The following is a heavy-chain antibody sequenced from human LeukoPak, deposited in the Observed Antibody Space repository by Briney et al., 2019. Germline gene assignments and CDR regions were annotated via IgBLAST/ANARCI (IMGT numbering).Heavy chain of an antibody. J-gene: IGHJ4*02. CDR2: TNQDQSQK. CDR3: AVSATARGGYDS. D-gene: IGHD3-10*01. V-gene: IGHV3-7*01. Sequence: GGSLRLSCAASGFTFSSYAMSWVRQAPGRGLEWVANTNQDQSQKYYVDSVNGRFTISRDNPKNSLYLQMNSVRAEDTAVYYCAVSATARGGYDSWGQGTLVTVSS. CDR1: GFTFSSYA.